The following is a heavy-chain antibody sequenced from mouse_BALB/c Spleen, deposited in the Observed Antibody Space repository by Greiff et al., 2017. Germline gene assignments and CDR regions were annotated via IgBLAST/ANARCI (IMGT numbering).Heavy chain of an antibody. Sequence: QVQLQQPGAELVRPGASVKLSCKASGYTFTSYGMHWVKQRPGQGLEWIGEINPSNGRTNYNEKFKSKATLTVDKSSSTTYMQLSRLTSEDSAVYYCASSYYYGSNGSDYWGQGTTLTVSS. V-gene: IGHV1S81*02. D-gene: IGHD1-1*01. CDR2: INPSNGRT. J-gene: IGHJ2*01. CDR3: ASSYYYGSNGSDY. CDR1: GYTFTSYG.